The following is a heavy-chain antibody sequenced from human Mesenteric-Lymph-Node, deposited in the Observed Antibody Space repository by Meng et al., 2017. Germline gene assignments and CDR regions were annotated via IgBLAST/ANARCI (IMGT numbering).Heavy chain of an antibody. CDR2: ISYSGRT. V-gene: IGHV4-39*07. Sequence: SETLSLTCTVSGGSISSSSYYWGWIRQPPGRGLEWIGTISYSGRTYYNPSLKSRFTISLDTSKNQFSLKLSSVTAADTAVFYCARGGPHYYFDYWGQGTLVTVSS. CDR1: GGSISSSSYY. D-gene: IGHD5-12*01. J-gene: IGHJ4*02. CDR3: ARGGPHYYFDY.